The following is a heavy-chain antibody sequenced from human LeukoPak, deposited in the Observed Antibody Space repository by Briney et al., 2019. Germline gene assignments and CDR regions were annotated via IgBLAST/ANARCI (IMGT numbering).Heavy chain of an antibody. J-gene: IGHJ5*02. D-gene: IGHD3-9*01. CDR2: IYPGDSDT. CDR3: ARGTDYDILTGYFNWFDP. V-gene: IGHV5-51*01. Sequence: GESLKISCKGSGYSFATYWIGWVRQMPGKGLEWMGIIYPGDSDTRYSPSFQGQVTISADKSISTAYLQWSSLKASDTAMYYCARGTDYDILTGYFNWFDPWGQGTLVTVSS. CDR1: GYSFATYW.